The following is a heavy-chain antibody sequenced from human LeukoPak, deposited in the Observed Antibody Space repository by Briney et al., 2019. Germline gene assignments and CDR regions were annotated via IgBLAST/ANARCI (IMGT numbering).Heavy chain of an antibody. CDR1: GFTFNSYA. CDR2: LSGSGGST. Sequence: PGGSLRLSCAASGFTFNSYAMSWVRQAPGKGLEWVSVLSGSGGSTYYADSVKGRFTISRDNSKNTLYLQVHSLRAEDTAVYYCAVAGYSSTWYPYYFNYWGQGTLVTVSS. V-gene: IGHV3-23*01. CDR3: AVAGYSSTWYPYYFNY. J-gene: IGHJ4*02. D-gene: IGHD6-13*01.